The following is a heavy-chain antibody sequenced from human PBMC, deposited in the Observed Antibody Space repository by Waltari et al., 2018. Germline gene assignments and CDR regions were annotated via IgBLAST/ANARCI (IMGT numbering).Heavy chain of an antibody. CDR2: VNPNRDGT. CDR3: ARDRKQLLDY. J-gene: IGHJ4*02. Sequence: QVQLVQSGAEVKKPGASVKVSCKASGYTFTGYYMHWVRQAPGQGLEWMGWVNPNRDGTNYAQKFQGRVTMTRDTSISTAYMELSRLRSDDTAVYYCARDRKQLLDYWGQGTLVTVSS. D-gene: IGHD6-13*01. CDR1: GYTFTGYY. V-gene: IGHV1-2*02.